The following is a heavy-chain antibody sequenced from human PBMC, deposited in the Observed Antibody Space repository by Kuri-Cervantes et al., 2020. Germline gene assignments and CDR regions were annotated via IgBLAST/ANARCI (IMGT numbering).Heavy chain of an antibody. J-gene: IGHJ3*02. CDR1: GGSISSSSYY. CDR3: ARSIRWAFEI. CDR2: IYYSGNT. Sequence: SETLSLTCTVSGGSISSSSYYWGWIRQPPGKGLEWIGSIYYSGNTYYNPSLKSRVTISVDTSKNQFSLKLSSVTAADTAVYYCARSIRWAFEIWGQGTMVTVSS. V-gene: IGHV4-39*07. D-gene: IGHD5-24*01.